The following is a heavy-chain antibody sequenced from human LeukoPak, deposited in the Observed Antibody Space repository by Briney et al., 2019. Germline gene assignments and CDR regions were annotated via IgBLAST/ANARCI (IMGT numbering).Heavy chain of an antibody. CDR3: ARDGHDYSTPHPNYYYYMDV. J-gene: IGHJ6*03. CDR2: IYTSGST. Sequence: SQTLSLTCTVSGGSISSGSYYWSWIRQPAGKGLEWIGRIYTSGSTNYNPSLKSRVTISVDTSKNQFSLKLSSVTAADTAVYYCARDGHDYSTPHPNYYYYMDVWGKGTTVTVSS. D-gene: IGHD4-11*01. V-gene: IGHV4-61*02. CDR1: GGSISSGSYY.